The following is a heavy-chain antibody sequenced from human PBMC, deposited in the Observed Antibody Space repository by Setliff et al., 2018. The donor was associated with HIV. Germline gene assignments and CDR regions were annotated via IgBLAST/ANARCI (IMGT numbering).Heavy chain of an antibody. CDR2: IIPIFGTA. Sequence: SVKVSCKASGGTFSSYVISWVRQAPGQGLEWMGGIIPIFGTANYAQKFQGRVTITTDESTLTLYMELSSLTSEDTAVYYCARAKAVGGVIITGGLDVWGQGTTVTVSS. D-gene: IGHD3-16*02. CDR3: ARAKAVGGVIITGGLDV. CDR1: GGTFSSYV. J-gene: IGHJ6*02. V-gene: IGHV1-69*05.